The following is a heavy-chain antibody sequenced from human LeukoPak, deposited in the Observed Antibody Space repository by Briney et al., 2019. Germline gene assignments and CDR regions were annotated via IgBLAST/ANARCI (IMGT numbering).Heavy chain of an antibody. CDR3: ARGGPTARGY. V-gene: IGHV3-7*01. CDR2: IKQDGSEK. Sequence: GGSLRLSCAASGFTFSCYWMSWVRQAPGKGLEWVANIKQDGSEKYYVDSVKGRFTISRDNAKNSLYLQMNSLRAEDTAVYYCARGGPTARGYWGQGTLVTVSS. CDR1: GFTFSCYW. D-gene: IGHD2-15*01. J-gene: IGHJ4*02.